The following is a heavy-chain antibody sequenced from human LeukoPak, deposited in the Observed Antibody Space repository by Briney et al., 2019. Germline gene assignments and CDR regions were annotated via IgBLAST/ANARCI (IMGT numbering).Heavy chain of an antibody. V-gene: IGHV1-18*01. CDR2: ISAYNSNT. D-gene: IGHD6-13*01. CDR3: ARAAGGGYFDF. J-gene: IGHJ4*02. CDR1: GYSFTSYG. Sequence: ASVKVSCKASGYSFTSYGISWVRQAPGQGLEWMGWISAYNSNTNYAQNLQGRVTMTTDTSTSTVYLDLRSLRSDDTAVYYCARAAGGGYFDFWGQGTLVSVST.